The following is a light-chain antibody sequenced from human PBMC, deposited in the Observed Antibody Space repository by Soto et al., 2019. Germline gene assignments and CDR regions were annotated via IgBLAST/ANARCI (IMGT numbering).Light chain of an antibody. V-gene: IGKV3-15*01. CDR1: QSLRST. J-gene: IGKJ4*01. Sequence: EIVMTQSPATLSVSPGERATLSCRASQSLRSTVAWYQQKPGQAPRLLIYGASTRTTGIPARFSGSGSGTDFTLTINGLQTEDVAVYYCQQYYDSLVLSFGGGTKVELK. CDR3: QQYYDSLVLS. CDR2: GAS.